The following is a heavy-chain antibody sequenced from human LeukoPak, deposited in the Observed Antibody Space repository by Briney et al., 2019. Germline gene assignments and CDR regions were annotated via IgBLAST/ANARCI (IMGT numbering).Heavy chain of an antibody. J-gene: IGHJ4*02. CDR2: INHSGST. Sequence: SETLSLTCAVYGGSFSGYYWSWIRQPPGKGLEWIGEINHSGSTNYNPSLKSRVTISVDTSKNQFSLKLSSLTAADTAVYYCARLRRSRLAEFDYWGQGTLVTVSS. V-gene: IGHV4-34*01. CDR1: GGSFSGYY. D-gene: IGHD3-3*02. CDR3: ARLRRSRLAEFDY.